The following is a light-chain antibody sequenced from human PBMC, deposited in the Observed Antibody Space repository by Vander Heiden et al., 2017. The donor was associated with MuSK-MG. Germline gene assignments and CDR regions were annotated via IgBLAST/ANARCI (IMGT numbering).Light chain of an antibody. CDR3: QQYNSYPMYT. J-gene: IGKJ2*01. CDR1: QSISSW. V-gene: IGKV1-5*01. CDR2: DAS. Sequence: IQMTQSPSTLSASVGDRVTITCRASQSISSWLAWYQQKPGKAPKLLIYDASSLESGVPSRFSGRGSGTEFTLTISSLQPDDFATYYCQQYNSYPMYTFGQRTKLEMK.